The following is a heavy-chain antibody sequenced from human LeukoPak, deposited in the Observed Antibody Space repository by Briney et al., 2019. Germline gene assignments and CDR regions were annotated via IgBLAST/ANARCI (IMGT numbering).Heavy chain of an antibody. V-gene: IGHV4-39*01. CDR1: GGSFSSSSYY. CDR2: IYYSGST. D-gene: IGHD3-22*01. Sequence: PSETLSLTCTVSGGSFSSSSYYWGWIRQPPGKGLEWIGSIYYSGSTYYNPSLKSRVTISVDTSKNQFSLKLSSVTAADTAVYYCAGFYYDSSGYYYVHGYEKVYWGQGTLVTVSS. J-gene: IGHJ4*02. CDR3: AGFYYDSSGYYYVHGYEKVY.